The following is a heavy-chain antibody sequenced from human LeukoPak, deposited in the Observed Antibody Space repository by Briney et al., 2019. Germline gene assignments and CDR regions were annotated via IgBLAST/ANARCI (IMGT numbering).Heavy chain of an antibody. CDR2: ISSGGSTI. D-gene: IGHD5-18*01. CDR3: ATEPQYSYGLDFEH. J-gene: IGHJ4*02. Sequence: PGGSLRLSCAASGFTFSNAWMSWVRQAPGKGLEWVSYISSGGSTIYYADSVKGRFTISRDNAKNSLYLQMNSLRAEDTAVYYCATEPQYSYGLDFEHWGQGTLVTVSS. CDR1: GFTFSNAW. V-gene: IGHV3-11*04.